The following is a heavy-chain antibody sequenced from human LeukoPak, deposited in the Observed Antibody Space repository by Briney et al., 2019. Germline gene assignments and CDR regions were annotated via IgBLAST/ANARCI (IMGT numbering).Heavy chain of an antibody. V-gene: IGHV4-61*02. J-gene: IGHJ4*02. CDR3: AREPYYDSSGYCLDY. CDR1: GGSISSGTYY. Sequence: SQTLSLTCTVSGGSISSGTYYWSWIRQPAGKGLEWIGRMYTSGTTNYNPSLKSRVTISVDTSKNQFSLKLSSVTAADTAVYYCAREPYYDSSGYCLDYWGQGTLVTVSS. D-gene: IGHD3-22*01. CDR2: MYTSGTT.